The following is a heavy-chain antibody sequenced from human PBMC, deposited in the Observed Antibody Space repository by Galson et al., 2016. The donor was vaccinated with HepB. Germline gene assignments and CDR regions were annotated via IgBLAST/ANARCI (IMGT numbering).Heavy chain of an antibody. CDR1: GFTFSSYA. Sequence: SLRLSCAAPGFTFSSYAMTWVRQAPGKGLEWVSLSSDSGSTTYYADSVKDRFTISRDNPKNTLYLQMNSLRAEDTAVYYCAKMGTRVITTYYFDYWGQGTLVTVSS. CDR2: SSDSGSTT. CDR3: AKMGTRVITTYYFDY. V-gene: IGHV3-23*01. J-gene: IGHJ4*02. D-gene: IGHD3-16*01.